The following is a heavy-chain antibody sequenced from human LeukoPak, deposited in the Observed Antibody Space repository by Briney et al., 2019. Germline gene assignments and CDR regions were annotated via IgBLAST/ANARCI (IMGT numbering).Heavy chain of an antibody. CDR2: INHSGST. CDR3: ARDLWGLYYYGSGSSGDSYYYYYMDV. Sequence: SETLSLTCAVYGGSFSGYYWSWIRQPPGKGLEWIGEINHSGSTNYNPSLKSRVTISVDTSKNQFSLKLSSVTAADTAVYYCARDLWGLYYYGSGSSGDSYYYYYMDVWGKGTTVTISS. CDR1: GGSFSGYY. D-gene: IGHD3-10*01. J-gene: IGHJ6*03. V-gene: IGHV4-34*01.